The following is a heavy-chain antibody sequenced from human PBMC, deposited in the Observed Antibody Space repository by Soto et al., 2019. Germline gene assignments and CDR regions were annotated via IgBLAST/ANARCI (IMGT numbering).Heavy chain of an antibody. CDR1: GGSFSPYY. Sequence: QVQLQESGPGLVKPSETLSLTCTVSGGSFSPYYWSWIRQPPGKGLEGIGYTYNSGSTSYNPSLESRVNISVDSSRNQFSLKLPSVTAAAAAIYDCARDSRHSHGGCFDPWGQGTLVTVSS. D-gene: IGHD3-16*01. CDR2: TYNSGST. V-gene: IGHV4-4*09. J-gene: IGHJ5*02. CDR3: ARDSRHSHGGCFDP.